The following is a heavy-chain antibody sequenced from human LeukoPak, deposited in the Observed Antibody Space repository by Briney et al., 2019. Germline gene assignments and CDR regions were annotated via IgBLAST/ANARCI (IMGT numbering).Heavy chain of an antibody. CDR2: IYTSGST. CDR3: ARSRPNYGYSSWYYFDY. CDR1: GGSISSGSYY. V-gene: IGHV4-61*02. D-gene: IGHD6-13*01. Sequence: SETLSLTCTVSGGSISSGSYYWSWIRQPAGKGLEWIGRIYTSGSTNYNPSLKSRVTISVDTSKNQFSLKLSSVTAADTAVYYCARSRPNYGYSSWYYFDYWGQGTLVTVSS. J-gene: IGHJ4*02.